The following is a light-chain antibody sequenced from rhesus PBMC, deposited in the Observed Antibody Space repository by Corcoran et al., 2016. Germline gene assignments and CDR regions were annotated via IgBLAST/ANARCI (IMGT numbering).Light chain of an antibody. CDR3: EAWDSTLSGPV. V-gene: IGLV2-23*01. Sequence: QAALTQPPSVSGSPGQSVTISCTGTSSDIGGYNYVSWYQQHPGKAPKLMIYDVSKRPSGVSDRFSGSKSGNTASLTISGLQAEDEADYYCEAWDSTLSGPVFGSGTKLTVL. CDR2: DVS. J-gene: IGLJ6*01. CDR1: SSDIGGYNY.